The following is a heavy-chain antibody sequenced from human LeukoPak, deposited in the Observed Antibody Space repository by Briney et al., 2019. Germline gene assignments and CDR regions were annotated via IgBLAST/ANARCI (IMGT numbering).Heavy chain of an antibody. D-gene: IGHD3-10*01. Sequence: SETLSLTCTVSGGSISSSYWSWIRQPPGKGLEWIGYIYYSGSANYNPSLKSRVTISVDTSKNQFSLRLSSVTAADTAVYYCARVRGAAGYNWFVPWGQGTLVTVSS. CDR2: IYYSGSA. J-gene: IGHJ5*02. CDR3: ARVRGAAGYNWFVP. CDR1: GGSISSSY. V-gene: IGHV4-59*01.